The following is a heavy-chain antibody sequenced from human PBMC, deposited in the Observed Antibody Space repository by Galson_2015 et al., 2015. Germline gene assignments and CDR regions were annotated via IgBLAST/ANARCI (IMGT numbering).Heavy chain of an antibody. D-gene: IGHD4-17*01. Sequence: LRLSCAASGFPFSGYGMHWVRQAPGKGLEWVAVIWFDGSNKYYADSVKGRFTISRDNSENTLWLQMDSLRTDDTAVYYCARDLGSGYGDRPVYWGQGTLVTVSS. CDR1: GFPFSGYG. J-gene: IGHJ4*02. CDR2: IWFDGSNK. V-gene: IGHV3-33*01. CDR3: ARDLGSGYGDRPVY.